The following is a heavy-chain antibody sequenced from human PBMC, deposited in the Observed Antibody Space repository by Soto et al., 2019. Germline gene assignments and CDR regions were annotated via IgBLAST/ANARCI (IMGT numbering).Heavy chain of an antibody. D-gene: IGHD3-22*01. J-gene: IGHJ4*02. CDR3: AHSNLVYYDSSAYSRFDN. Sequence: SGPTLVNPTQTLTLTCTFSGFSLSTTGVGVGWIRQPPGKALEWLALIYWDDDRRYNPSLESRLTITEDTSKNRVVLTMTNMDPVDTATYYCAHSNLVYYDSSAYSRFDNWGQGTLVTVSS. CDR1: GFSLSTTGVG. CDR2: IYWDDDR. V-gene: IGHV2-5*02.